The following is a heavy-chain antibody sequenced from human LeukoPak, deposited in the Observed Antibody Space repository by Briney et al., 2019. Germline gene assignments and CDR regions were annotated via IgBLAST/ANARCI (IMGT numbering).Heavy chain of an antibody. CDR2: INYSGST. J-gene: IGHJ4*02. D-gene: IGHD3-22*01. CDR3: AREPLYYYSSGYHPNFDY. CDR1: SGSICSYC. Sequence: SETPLLICSASSGSICSYCWMWWGRHAPGRGLGWGSINYSGSTNYNPSLKSRVTISVDTSKNQFSLKLSSVTAADTDVHYCAREPLYYYSSGYHPNFDYWGQGTLVTVSS. V-gene: IGHV4-59*01.